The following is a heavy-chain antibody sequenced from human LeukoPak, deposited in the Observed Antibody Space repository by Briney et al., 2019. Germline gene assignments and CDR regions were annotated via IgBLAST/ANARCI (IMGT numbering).Heavy chain of an antibody. Sequence: PSETLSLTCTVSGGSISSGDYYWSWIRQPPGKGLEWIGYIYYSGSTYYNPSLKSRVIISVDTSKNQFSLKLSSVTAADTAVYYCARGTYYDFWSGYTPFDYWGQGTLVTVSS. V-gene: IGHV4-30-4*01. CDR1: GGSISSGDYY. CDR2: IYYSGST. CDR3: ARGTYYDFWSGYTPFDY. D-gene: IGHD3-3*01. J-gene: IGHJ4*02.